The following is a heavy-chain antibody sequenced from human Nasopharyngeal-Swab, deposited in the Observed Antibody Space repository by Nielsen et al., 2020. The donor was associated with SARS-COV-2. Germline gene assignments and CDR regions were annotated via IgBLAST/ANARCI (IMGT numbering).Heavy chain of an antibody. CDR1: GFTFSSFG. V-gene: IGHV3-30*03. Sequence: GGSLRLSCAASGFTFSSFGMHWVRQAPGNGLEWVASIAHDASNEYYGDSVKGRFSISRDSSKNTLYLQMDSLRGEDTAVYYCARDAPAHYGAFYWGRGTLVTVSS. CDR3: ARDAPAHYGAFY. J-gene: IGHJ4*02. CDR2: IAHDASNE. D-gene: IGHD4-17*01.